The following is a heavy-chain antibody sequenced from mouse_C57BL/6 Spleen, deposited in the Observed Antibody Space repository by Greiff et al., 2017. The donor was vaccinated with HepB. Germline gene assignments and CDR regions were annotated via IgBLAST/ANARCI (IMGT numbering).Heavy chain of an antibody. CDR2: ISSGSSTI. D-gene: IGHD1-1*01. CDR3: AIYYYGSRYFDV. CDR1: GFTFSDYG. Sequence: EVKLVESGGGLVKPGGSLKLSCAASGFTFSDYGMHWVRQAPEKGLEWVAYISSGSSTIYYADTVKGRFTISRDNAKNTLFLQMTSLRSEDTAMYYCAIYYYGSRYFDVWGTGTTVTVSS. J-gene: IGHJ1*03. V-gene: IGHV5-17*01.